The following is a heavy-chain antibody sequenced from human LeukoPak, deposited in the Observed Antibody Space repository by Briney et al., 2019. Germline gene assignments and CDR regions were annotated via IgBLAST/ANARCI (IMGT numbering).Heavy chain of an antibody. V-gene: IGHV4-59*08. D-gene: IGHD4-17*01. CDR2: GYYSGRT. J-gene: IGHJ4*02. CDR1: DGSISSYY. Sequence: SETLSLTCTVSDGSISSYYWSWIRQPPGKGLEWIGYGYYSGRTNYNSSLKSRVTISVDTSKNQFSLKLTSVTAADTAVYYCARHGVGVTTVTTTNPMFDYWGQGTLVTVSS. CDR3: ARHGVGVTTVTTTNPMFDY.